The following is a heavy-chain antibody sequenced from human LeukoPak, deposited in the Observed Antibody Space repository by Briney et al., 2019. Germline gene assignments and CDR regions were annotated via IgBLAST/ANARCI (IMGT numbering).Heavy chain of an antibody. Sequence: TGGSLRLSCAASGFTFSSYGMHWVRQAPGKGLEWVAVISYDGSNKYYADSVKGRFTISRDNSKNTLYLQMNSLRAEDTAVYYCAKDLSGTWGVGYDSSGDWGQGTLVTVSS. CDR2: ISYDGSNK. J-gene: IGHJ4*02. D-gene: IGHD3-22*01. CDR1: GFTFSSYG. CDR3: AKDLSGTWGVGYDSSGD. V-gene: IGHV3-30*18.